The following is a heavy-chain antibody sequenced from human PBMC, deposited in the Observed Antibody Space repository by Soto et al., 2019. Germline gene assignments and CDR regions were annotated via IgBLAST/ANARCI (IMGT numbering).Heavy chain of an antibody. CDR1: GYTFTNYA. Sequence: QVQLVQSGAEVKKPGASVKVSCKASGYTFTNYAIHWVRQAPGLRLEWMGWINGGNGNTKYSQKFQGRVTITRDTSASTAYMELSSLRSEDTAVFYCARSGYSSGWYHWYFDLWGRGTLVTVSS. D-gene: IGHD6-19*01. J-gene: IGHJ2*01. CDR2: INGGNGNT. CDR3: ARSGYSSGWYHWYFDL. V-gene: IGHV1-3*01.